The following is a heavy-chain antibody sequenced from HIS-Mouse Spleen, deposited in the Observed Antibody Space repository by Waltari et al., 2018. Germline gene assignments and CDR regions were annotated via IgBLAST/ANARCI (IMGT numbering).Heavy chain of an antibody. D-gene: IGHD6-13*01. Sequence: QLQLQESGPGLVKPSETLSLTCTVSGGSISSSSYYWGWIRQPPGKGLEWIGSIYYSGSTYYNPSLTSRVTISLDTSKNQFSLKLGSVTAADTAVYYCAREIPYSSSWYDWYFDLWGRGTLVTVSS. V-gene: IGHV4-39*07. CDR2: IYYSGST. CDR1: GGSISSSSYY. J-gene: IGHJ2*01. CDR3: AREIPYSSSWYDWYFDL.